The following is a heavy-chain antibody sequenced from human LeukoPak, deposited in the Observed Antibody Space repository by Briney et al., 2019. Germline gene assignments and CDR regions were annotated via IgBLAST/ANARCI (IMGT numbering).Heavy chain of an antibody. Sequence: PGGSLRLSCATSGFTFSSFAKHWVRQAPGKGLEWVAVTIYDGSSQHYADSVEGRFTISRDSSKNTLSLQMHSLSSEDTAVYYCFREPRGGDCCFDYWGQGTLVTVSS. CDR2: TIYDGSSQ. V-gene: IGHV3-30*04. J-gene: IGHJ4*02. CDR1: GFTFSSFA. D-gene: IGHD2-21*02. CDR3: FREPRGGDCCFDY.